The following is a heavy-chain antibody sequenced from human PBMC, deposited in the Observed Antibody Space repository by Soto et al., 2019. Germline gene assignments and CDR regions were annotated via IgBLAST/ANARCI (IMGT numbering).Heavy chain of an antibody. J-gene: IGHJ4*02. V-gene: IGHV4-30-4*01. Sequence: SETLSLTCTVSGGSISSGDYYWSWIRQPPGKGLEWIGYIYYSGSTYYNPSLKSRVTISVDTSKNQFSLKLSSVTAADTAVYYCARGRKQQLVRGFDYWGQGTLVTVSS. CDR1: GGSISSGDYY. CDR2: IYYSGST. CDR3: ARGRKQQLVRGFDY. D-gene: IGHD6-13*01.